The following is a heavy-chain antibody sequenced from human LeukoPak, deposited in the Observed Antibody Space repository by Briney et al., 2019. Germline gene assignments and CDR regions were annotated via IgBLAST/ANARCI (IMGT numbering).Heavy chain of an antibody. Sequence: PSQTLSLTCAVSGGSTSSGGYSWSWIRQPPGKGLEWIGYIYHSGSTYYNPSLKSRVTISVDRSKNQFSLKLSSVTAADTAVYYCARAAMVRGVHFDYWGQGTLVTVSS. CDR1: GGSTSSGGYS. D-gene: IGHD3-10*01. V-gene: IGHV4-30-2*01. CDR3: ARAAMVRGVHFDY. CDR2: IYHSGST. J-gene: IGHJ4*02.